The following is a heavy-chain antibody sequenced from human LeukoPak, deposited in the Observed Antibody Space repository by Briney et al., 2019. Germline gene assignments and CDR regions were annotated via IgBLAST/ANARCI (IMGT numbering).Heavy chain of an antibody. V-gene: IGHV3-11*04. CDR3: ARDDWYGDYGGWGFFDY. CDR2: ISSSGSTI. D-gene: IGHD4-17*01. J-gene: IGHJ4*02. CDR1: GFTFSDYY. Sequence: PGGSLRLSCAASGFTFSDYYMSWIRQAPGKGLEWVSYISSSGSTIYYADSVKGRFTISRDNSKNTLYLQMNSLRAEDTAVYYCARDDWYGDYGGWGFFDYWGQGTLVTVSS.